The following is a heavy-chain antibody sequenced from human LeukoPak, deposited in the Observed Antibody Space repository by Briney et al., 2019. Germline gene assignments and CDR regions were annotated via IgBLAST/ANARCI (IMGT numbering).Heavy chain of an antibody. V-gene: IGHV4-4*07. CDR3: AGTYYYDSSGYYHYSL. Sequence: PSETLSLTCTVSGVSISSYYWSWIRQPAGKGLEWIGRIYTSGSTNYNPSLTSRVTISVDTSKNQFSLKLSSVTAADTAVYYCAGTYYYDSSGYYHYSLWGEGTLVTVSA. J-gene: IGHJ4*02. CDR1: GVSISSYY. CDR2: IYTSGST. D-gene: IGHD3-22*01.